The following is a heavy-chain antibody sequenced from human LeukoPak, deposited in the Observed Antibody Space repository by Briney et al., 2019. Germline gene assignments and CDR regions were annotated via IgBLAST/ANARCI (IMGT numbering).Heavy chain of an antibody. V-gene: IGHV3-23*01. CDR2: IIGGGGST. D-gene: IGHD3-22*01. CDR1: GFPFSSHG. Sequence: GGSLRLSCAASGFPFSSHGMSWVRQAPGKELEWVSGIIGGGGSTYYADSVKGRFIISRDNSKNTLYLQMNSLRAEDTAVYYCANDGAYYDSSTDAFDIWGQGTMVTVSS. CDR3: ANDGAYYDSSTDAFDI. J-gene: IGHJ3*02.